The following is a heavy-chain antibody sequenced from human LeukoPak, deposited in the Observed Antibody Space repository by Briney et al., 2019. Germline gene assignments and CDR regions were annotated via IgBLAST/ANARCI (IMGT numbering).Heavy chain of an antibody. CDR2: INPNSGGT. D-gene: IGHD2-15*01. CDR1: GYTFTDYY. V-gene: IGHV1-2*02. CDR3: ARERCSGGSCYATVDY. J-gene: IGHJ4*02. Sequence: ASVKVSCKASGYTFTDYYMHWVRQAPGQGLEWMGWINPNSGGTNYAQKFRGRVTMTRDTSISTAYMELSRLTFDDTAIYYCARERCSGGSCYATVDYWGQGTLVTVSS.